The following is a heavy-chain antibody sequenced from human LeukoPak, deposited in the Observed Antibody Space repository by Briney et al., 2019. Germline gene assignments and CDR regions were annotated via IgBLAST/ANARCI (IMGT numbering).Heavy chain of an antibody. CDR1: GFTFSGYG. J-gene: IGHJ5*02. CDR2: IWDDGSNK. D-gene: IGHD6-19*01. Sequence: PGKSLRLSCVASGFTFSGYGMHWVRQAPGKGLEWVAVIWDDGSNKDYADSVKGRFTISRDNSKNTLYLQMNSLRVEDTAVYYCAREAGAPNWFDPWGQGTLVTVSS. V-gene: IGHV3-33*01. CDR3: AREAGAPNWFDP.